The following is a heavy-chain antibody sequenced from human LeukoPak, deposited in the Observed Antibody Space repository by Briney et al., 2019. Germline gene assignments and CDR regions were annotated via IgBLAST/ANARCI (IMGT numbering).Heavy chain of an antibody. CDR2: IKGDESAR. CDR3: ARDVGGSLDY. CDR1: GFTFSTYW. D-gene: IGHD1-26*01. J-gene: IGHJ4*02. Sequence: GGSLILSCEASGFTFSTYWMAWVRQAPGEGLEWVANIKGDESARHQADSVKGRFTISRDNAKKSVYLQMSSLRGEDTAVYYCARDVGGSLDYWGRGTLVTVSS. V-gene: IGHV3-7*01.